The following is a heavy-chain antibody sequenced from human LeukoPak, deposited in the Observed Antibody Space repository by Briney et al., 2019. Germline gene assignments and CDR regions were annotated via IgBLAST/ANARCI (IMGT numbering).Heavy chain of an antibody. V-gene: IGHV3-21*01. CDR2: ISSSSSYI. CDR1: GFTFSSYS. Sequence: GGSLRLSCAASGFTFSSYSMNWVRQAPGKGLEWVSSISSSSSYIYYADSVKGRFTISRDNAKNSLYLQMNSLRAEDTAVYYCARDLSSGSYDFDYWGQGTLVTVSS. J-gene: IGHJ4*02. D-gene: IGHD1-26*01. CDR3: ARDLSSGSYDFDY.